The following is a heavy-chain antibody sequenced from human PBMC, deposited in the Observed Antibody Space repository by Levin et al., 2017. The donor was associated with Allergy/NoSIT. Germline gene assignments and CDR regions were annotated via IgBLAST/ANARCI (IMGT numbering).Heavy chain of an antibody. CDR2: IFSNDKK. V-gene: IGHV2-26*01. CDR3: ARIPDYYDSSSHNSFLPCASDV. J-gene: IGHJ3*01. Sequence: SGPTLVKPTETLTLTCTVSGFSLTNTRMGVSWIRQPPGKALEWLAHIFSNDKKSYSTSLKSRLTVSKDTSNSQVVLTITNMGPVDTATYYCARIPDYYDSSSHNSFLPCASDVWCQGTMVTVSS. CDR1: GFSLTNTRMG. D-gene: IGHD3-22*01.